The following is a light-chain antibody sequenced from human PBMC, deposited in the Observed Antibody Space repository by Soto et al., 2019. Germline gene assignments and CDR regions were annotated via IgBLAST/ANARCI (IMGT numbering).Light chain of an antibody. V-gene: IGKV3-20*01. CDR1: QNIGSL. CDR3: LRYGSPPRT. CDR2: DVS. Sequence: EIVLPQSPGTLYLSRGERATLSCRASQNIGSLLGWYQQQPGRAPRLLISDVSSRATGIPDRFSGSGSGTHFTLSICSLETEDVALYYCLRYGSPPRTFAQGTKVDIK. J-gene: IGKJ1*01.